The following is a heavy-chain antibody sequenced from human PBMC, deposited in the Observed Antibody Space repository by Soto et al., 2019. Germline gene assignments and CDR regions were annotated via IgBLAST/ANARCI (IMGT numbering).Heavy chain of an antibody. V-gene: IGHV4-34*01. CDR1: AGSVSGRY. D-gene: IGHD2-15*01. J-gene: IGHJ6*03. CDR3: ARGGINQLLLFDYYHYHMDV. CDR2: INHIGTT. Sequence: SETRPLTCGVYAGSVSGRYSIWFSQPLGKGLEWIGEINHIGTTNYNPSLKSRVTISIDTSKNQFSLKLSSVTAADTAVYYCARGGINQLLLFDYYHYHMDVWGKGTTVT.